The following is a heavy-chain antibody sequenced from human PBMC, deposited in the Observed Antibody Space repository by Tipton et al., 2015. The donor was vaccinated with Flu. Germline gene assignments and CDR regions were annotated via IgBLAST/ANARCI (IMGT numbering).Heavy chain of an antibody. CDR2: IRHDESDK. V-gene: IGHV3-30*02. Sequence: QLVQSGGGVVQPGGSLRLSCAASGFTFSGYGMHWVRQAPGKGLEWVAFIRHDESDKYYADSVKGRFTISRDNSKNALYLLINSLRTEDTAFYYCAKDGWDTSGWYPFDYWGQGTLVTVSS. CDR1: GFTFSGYG. J-gene: IGHJ4*02. CDR3: AKDGWDTSGWYPFDY. D-gene: IGHD6-19*01.